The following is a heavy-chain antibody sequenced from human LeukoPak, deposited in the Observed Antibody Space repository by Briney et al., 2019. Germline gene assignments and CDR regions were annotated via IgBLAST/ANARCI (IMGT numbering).Heavy chain of an antibody. CDR3: ARSGYSSSWSGNWFDP. V-gene: IGHV1-2*02. J-gene: IGHJ5*02. CDR2: INPNSGGT. D-gene: IGHD6-13*01. CDR1: GYTFTGYY. Sequence: GASVKVSCKASGYTFTGYYMHWVRQAPGQGVEWMGGINPNSGGTNYAQKFQGRVAMTRDTSIRPASMELRRLRSDDTAVYYCARSGYSSSWSGNWFDPWGQGTLVTVSS.